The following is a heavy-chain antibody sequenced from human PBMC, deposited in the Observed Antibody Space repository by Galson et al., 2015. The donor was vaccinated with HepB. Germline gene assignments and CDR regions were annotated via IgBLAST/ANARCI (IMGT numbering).Heavy chain of an antibody. CDR2: ISSSGGST. J-gene: IGHJ4*02. V-gene: IGHV3-23*01. Sequence: SLRLSCAVSGFTFSSYAMNWVRQAPGKGLEWVSLISSSGGSTYYADSVKGRFTISRDNAKNTLYLQMNSLRAEDTAVYYCAKDTATSITIVRREYDYWGQGSLGSASP. CDR1: GFTFSSYA. CDR3: AKDTATSITIVRREYDY. D-gene: IGHD3-10*01.